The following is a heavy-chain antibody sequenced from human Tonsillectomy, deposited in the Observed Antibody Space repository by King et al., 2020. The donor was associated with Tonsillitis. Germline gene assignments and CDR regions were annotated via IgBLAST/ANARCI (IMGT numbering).Heavy chain of an antibody. J-gene: IGHJ4*02. CDR3: TSQAGDY. CDR2: IRDDGSYQ. Sequence: VQLVESGGGVVQPGGSLRLSCEASGFNFSINGLHWVGQAPGKGLEWVAFIRDDGSYQFSADSVKGRFTISRDNSKKLLYLQLNSLRHDDTAVYYCTSQAGDYWGQGTLVTVSS. D-gene: IGHD3-10*01. CDR1: GFNFSING. V-gene: IGHV3-30*02.